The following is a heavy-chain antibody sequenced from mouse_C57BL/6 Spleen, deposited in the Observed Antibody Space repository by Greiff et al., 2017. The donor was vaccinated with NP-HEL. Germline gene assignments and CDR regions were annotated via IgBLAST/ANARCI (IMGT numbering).Heavy chain of an antibody. J-gene: IGHJ3*01. CDR2: INPNNGGT. CDR3: ARDDYEAWFAY. CDR1: GYTFTDYN. Sequence: EVKLMESGPELVKPGASVKMSCKASGYTFTDYNMHWVKQSHGKSLEWIGYINPNNGGTSYNQKFKGKATLTVNKSSSTAYMELRSLTSEDSAVYYCARDDYEAWFAYWGQGTLVTVSA. V-gene: IGHV1-22*01. D-gene: IGHD2-4*01.